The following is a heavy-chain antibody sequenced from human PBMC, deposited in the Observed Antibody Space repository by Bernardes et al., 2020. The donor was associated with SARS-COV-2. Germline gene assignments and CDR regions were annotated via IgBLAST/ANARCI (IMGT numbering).Heavy chain of an antibody. V-gene: IGHV3-30*18. J-gene: IGHJ6*02. D-gene: IGHD3-3*01. CDR1: GFTFSSYG. Sequence: GGSLRLSCAASGFTFSSYGMHWVRQAPGKGLEWVAVISYDGSNKYYADSVKGRFTISRDNSKNTLYLQMNSLRAEDTAVYYCAKDRYITLFVDYYYAMDVWGQGTTVTVSS. CDR2: ISYDGSNK. CDR3: AKDRYITLFVDYYYAMDV.